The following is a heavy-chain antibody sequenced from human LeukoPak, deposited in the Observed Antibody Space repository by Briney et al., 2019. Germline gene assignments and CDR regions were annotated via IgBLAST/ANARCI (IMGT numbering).Heavy chain of an antibody. CDR3: ARHLSGVTGYTYGRGIDY. Sequence: TGGSLRLSCAASGFTFSSHWMSWVRQAPGKGLEWVANIKKDGSEKYYVDSVKGRFTISRDNAKTSLYLQVNSLRAEDTAVYYCARHLSGVTGYTYGRGIDYWGQGTLVTVSS. CDR2: IKKDGSEK. J-gene: IGHJ4*02. V-gene: IGHV3-7*01. D-gene: IGHD5-18*01. CDR1: GFTFSSHW.